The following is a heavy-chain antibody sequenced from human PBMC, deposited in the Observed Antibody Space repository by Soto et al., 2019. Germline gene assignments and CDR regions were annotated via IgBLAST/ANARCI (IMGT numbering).Heavy chain of an antibody. D-gene: IGHD2-2*01. V-gene: IGHV4-31*03. CDR3: ASNHEGYCSSTSCYAG. CDR1: GGSISSGGFY. CDR2: IYYSGST. J-gene: IGHJ4*02. Sequence: SETLSLTCSVSGGSISSGGFYWSWIRQHPGKGLEWIGYIYYSGSTYYNPSLKSRVTISVDTSKNQFSLKLSSVTAADTAVYYCASNHEGYCSSTSCYAGWGQGTLVTVSS.